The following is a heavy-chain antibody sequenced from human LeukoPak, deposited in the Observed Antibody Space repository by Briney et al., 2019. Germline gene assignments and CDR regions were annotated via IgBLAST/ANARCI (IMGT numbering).Heavy chain of an antibody. CDR2: ISGSGGST. Sequence: PGGSLRLSCAASGFTFSSYAMSWVRQAPGKGLEWVSAISGSGGSTYYADSVRGRFTISRDNSKNTLYLQMNSLRAEDTAVYYCAKEPRRDIVATTGDYWGQGTLVTVSS. CDR3: AKEPRRDIVATTGDY. D-gene: IGHD5-12*01. CDR1: GFTFSSYA. J-gene: IGHJ4*02. V-gene: IGHV3-23*01.